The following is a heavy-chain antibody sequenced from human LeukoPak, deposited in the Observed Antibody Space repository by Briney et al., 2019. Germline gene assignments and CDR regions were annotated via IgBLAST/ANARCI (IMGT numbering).Heavy chain of an antibody. J-gene: IGHJ5*02. CDR2: IYYTGST. CDR3: ARERYYYGGKTWFDP. CDR1: GGYIITSDHY. V-gene: IGHV4-39*07. Sequence: SETLSLTCSVSGGYIITSDHYWRWIRQPPGKGLEWIGSIYYTGSTSTNPFFKSRVTVSVDTSKNQFSLNLTSVTAADTAVYYCARERYYYGGKTWFDPWGLGTLVTVSS. D-gene: IGHD4-23*01.